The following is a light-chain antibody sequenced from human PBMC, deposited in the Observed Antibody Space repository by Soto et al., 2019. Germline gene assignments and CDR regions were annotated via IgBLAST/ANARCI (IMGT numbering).Light chain of an antibody. CDR1: QTVRNNY. Sequence: EIVLTQSPGTLSLSPGERATLSCRASQTVRNNYLAWYQQKPGQAPRLLVDDASRRAAGIPDRFSGSGSGTDFTLTISRLEPEDLAVYYCQQCATSPRTFGQGTKVEIK. V-gene: IGKV3-20*01. J-gene: IGKJ1*01. CDR3: QQCATSPRT. CDR2: DAS.